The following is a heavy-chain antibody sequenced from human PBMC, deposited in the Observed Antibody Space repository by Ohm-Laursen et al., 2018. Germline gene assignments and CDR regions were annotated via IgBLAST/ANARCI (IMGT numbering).Heavy chain of an antibody. CDR2: IYYSGST. CDR3: ARSGASTGLIED. J-gene: IGHJ4*02. V-gene: IGHV4-59*07. D-gene: IGHD1-1*01. Sequence: SDTLSLTCTVSSGSISGSYWSWIRQPPGKELEWIGYIYYSGSTYYNPSLKSRVTISADTSKNQFSLRLTSVTAADTALYYCARSGASTGLIEDWGQGALVTVSS. CDR1: SGSISGSY.